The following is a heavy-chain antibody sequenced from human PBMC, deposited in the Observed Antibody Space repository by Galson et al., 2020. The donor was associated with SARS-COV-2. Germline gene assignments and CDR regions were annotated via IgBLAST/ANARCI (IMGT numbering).Heavy chain of an antibody. J-gene: IGHJ6*03. V-gene: IGHV3-53*01. CDR2: LHSGGST. Sequence: GGSLRLSCAASGFTVSSYYMNWVRQAPGKGLEWVSVLHSGGSTYYADSVRGRFTISRDNSENTLYLQMNSLRAEDTAVYYCARANVYNNGYYYYIDVWGRGTTVTISS. D-gene: IGHD4-4*01. CDR1: GFTVSSYY. CDR3: ARANVYNNGYYYYIDV.